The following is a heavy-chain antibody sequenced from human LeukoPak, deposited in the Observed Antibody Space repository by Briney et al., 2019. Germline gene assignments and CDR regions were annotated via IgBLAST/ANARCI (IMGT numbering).Heavy chain of an antibody. CDR1: GFTFSSYD. D-gene: IGHD3-10*01. CDR3: ARAAGPTMVRGVMSYYYYGMDV. J-gene: IGHJ6*04. CDR2: IGTSGDP. V-gene: IGHV3-13*05. Sequence: GGSLRLSCAASGFTFSSYDMHWVRQPTGKGLEWLSTIGTSGDPYYPGSVKGRFTISRENAKNSLYPQMNSLRAGDTAVYCCARAAGPTMVRGVMSYYYYGMDVWGKGTTVTVSS.